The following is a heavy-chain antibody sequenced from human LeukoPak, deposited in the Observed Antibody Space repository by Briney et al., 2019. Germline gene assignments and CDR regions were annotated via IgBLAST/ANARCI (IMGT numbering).Heavy chain of an antibody. V-gene: IGHV3-7*05. CDR2: IKQDGSEK. J-gene: IGHJ4*02. CDR3: AREGGSGYSGYDGYYFDY. Sequence: QPGGSLRLSCAASGFTFSSYWMSWVRQAPGKGLEWVANIKQDGSEKYYVDSVKGRFTISRDNAKNSLYLQMNSLRAEDTAVYYCAREGGSGYSGYDGYYFDYWGQGTLVTVSS. D-gene: IGHD5-12*01. CDR1: GFTFSSYW.